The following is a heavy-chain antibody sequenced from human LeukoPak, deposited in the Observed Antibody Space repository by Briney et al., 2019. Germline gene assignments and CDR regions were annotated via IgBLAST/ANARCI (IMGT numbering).Heavy chain of an antibody. D-gene: IGHD3-22*01. CDR3: ARETSRYYNDSSGYFNRLFDY. V-gene: IGHV4-4*02. CDR1: GGSISSSNW. CDR2: TYHSGST. Sequence: SETLSLTCAVSGGSISSSNWWSWVRQPPGKGLEWIGETYHSGSTNYNPSLKSRVTISVDTSKNQFSLKLSSVTAADTAVYYCARETSRYYNDSSGYFNRLFDYWGQGTLVTVSS. J-gene: IGHJ4*02.